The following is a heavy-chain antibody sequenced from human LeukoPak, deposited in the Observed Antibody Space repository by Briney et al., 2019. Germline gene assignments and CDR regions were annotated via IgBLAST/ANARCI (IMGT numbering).Heavy chain of an antibody. D-gene: IGHD2/OR15-2a*01. CDR1: GASVSSSH. CDR3: SEGYFEPFDH. J-gene: IGHJ4*02. V-gene: IGHV4-59*02. Sequence: SETLSLTCVVSGASVSSSHWNWIRQLPGKGLEWIGCLSYTGKTDYNPSLTSRVAISLDTSKNQVSLKLRSVTAADTAVYYCSEGYFEPFDHWGQGTLVTVSS. CDR2: LSYTGKT.